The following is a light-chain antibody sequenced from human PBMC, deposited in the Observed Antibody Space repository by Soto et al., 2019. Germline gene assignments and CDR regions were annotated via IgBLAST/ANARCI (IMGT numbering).Light chain of an antibody. V-gene: IGLV2-14*01. CDR2: DVS. J-gene: IGLJ1*01. Sequence: LTQPASVPGSPGQSITISCTGTSSDVGGYNYVSWYQQHPGKAPKFMIYDVSNRPSGVSNRFSGSKSGNTASLTISGLQAEDEADYYCSSYTSSSSLYVFGTGTKVTVL. CDR1: SSDVGGYNY. CDR3: SSYTSSSSLYV.